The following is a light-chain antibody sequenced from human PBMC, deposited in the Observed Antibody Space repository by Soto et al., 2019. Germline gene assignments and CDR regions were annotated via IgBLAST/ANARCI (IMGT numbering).Light chain of an antibody. CDR3: AAWDDSLSGQV. CDR2: RNN. J-gene: IGLJ1*01. Sequence: QSVLTQPPSASGTPGQRVTISCSGSSSNIGSNYVYWYQQLPGTAPKLLIYRNNQRPSGVPDRFSGSKSGTSASLAISGLRSEVEADYYCAAWDDSLSGQVFGTG. V-gene: IGLV1-47*01. CDR1: SSNIGSNY.